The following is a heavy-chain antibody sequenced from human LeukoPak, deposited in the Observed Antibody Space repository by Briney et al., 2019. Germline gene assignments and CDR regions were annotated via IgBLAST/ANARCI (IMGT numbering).Heavy chain of an antibody. V-gene: IGHV4-34*01. CDR2: VNHSGST. D-gene: IGHD6-19*01. CDR3: ARPRGGSGWLHAFDI. J-gene: IGHJ3*02. CDR1: GGSFSGYY. Sequence: SETLSLTCAVYGGSFSGYYWSWIRQPPGSGLEWIGEVNHSGSTNYNPSLKSRVTISVDTSKNQFSLNLRSVTAADTAVYYCARPRGGSGWLHAFDIWGQGTMVTVSS.